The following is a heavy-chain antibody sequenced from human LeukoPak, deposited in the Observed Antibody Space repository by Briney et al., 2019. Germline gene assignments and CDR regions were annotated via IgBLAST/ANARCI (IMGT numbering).Heavy chain of an antibody. Sequence: SETLSLTCTVSGGSISSSSYYWGWIRQPPGKGLEWIGSIYYSGSTYYNPSLESRVTISVDTSKNQFSLKLSSVTAADTAVYYCARRAAGAFDIWGQGTMVTVSS. V-gene: IGHV4-39*01. CDR2: IYYSGST. CDR1: GGSISSSSYY. CDR3: ARRAAGAFDI. D-gene: IGHD2-15*01. J-gene: IGHJ3*02.